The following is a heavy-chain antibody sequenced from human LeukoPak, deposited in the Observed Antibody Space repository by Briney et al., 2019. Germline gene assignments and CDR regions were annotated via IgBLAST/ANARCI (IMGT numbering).Heavy chain of an antibody. CDR2: IKQDGSEK. CDR1: NFTFSNYW. CDR3: ASCSYFYGMGV. J-gene: IGHJ6*02. Sequence: GGSLTLSCAASNFTFSNYWMSWVRQAPGKGLEWVANIKQDGSEKYFVDSVKGRFTISRDNAKNSLSLQMNSLRAEDTAVYFCASCSYFYGMGVWGQGTTVTVSS. V-gene: IGHV3-7*01. D-gene: IGHD2-15*01.